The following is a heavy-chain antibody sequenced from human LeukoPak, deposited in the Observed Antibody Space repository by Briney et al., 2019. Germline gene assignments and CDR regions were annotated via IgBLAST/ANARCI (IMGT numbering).Heavy chain of an antibody. CDR1: GFTFSSSA. CDR3: AKKTPGTHPFDC. Sequence: GGSLRLSCAASGFTFSSSAMNWVRQAPGKGLEWVSASGTDGDTYYAASVKGRFTISRDNSKNTLYLQMTSLRAEDTAVYYCAKKTPGTHPFDCWGQGTLVTVST. V-gene: IGHV3-23*01. D-gene: IGHD6-13*01. J-gene: IGHJ4*02. CDR2: SGTDGDT.